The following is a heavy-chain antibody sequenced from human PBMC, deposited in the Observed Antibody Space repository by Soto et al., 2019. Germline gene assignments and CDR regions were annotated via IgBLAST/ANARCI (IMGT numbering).Heavy chain of an antibody. CDR1: GFTFSSYA. V-gene: IGHV3-30-3*01. Sequence: QVQLVESGGGVVQPGRSLRLSCAASGFTFSSYAMHWVRQAPGKGLEWVAVISYDGSKKYYADSVKGRFTISRDNSKNTLYLQMNSLRAEDTAVYYCARPDRGATYYFDYWGQGTLVTVSS. CDR3: ARPDRGATYYFDY. J-gene: IGHJ4*02. CDR2: ISYDGSKK. D-gene: IGHD1-1*01.